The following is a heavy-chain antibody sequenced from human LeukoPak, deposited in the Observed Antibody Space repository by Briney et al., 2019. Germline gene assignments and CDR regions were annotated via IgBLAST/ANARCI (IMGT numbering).Heavy chain of an antibody. D-gene: IGHD1-26*01. J-gene: IGHJ4*02. CDR3: AKRSTKDSGFDF. CDR2: IYDSGNT. V-gene: IGHV4-39*01. CDR1: GFTFSSYA. Sequence: PGGSLRLSCAASGFTFSSYAMSWVRQPPGEGLGWIGTIYDSGNTYYNPSLRGRVTISLDTPKSQFSLHLSSVTAADTAVYYCAKRSTKDSGFDFWGQGTLVTVSS.